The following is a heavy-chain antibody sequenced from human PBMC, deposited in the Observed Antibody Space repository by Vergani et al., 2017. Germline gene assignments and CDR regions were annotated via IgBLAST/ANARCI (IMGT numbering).Heavy chain of an antibody. CDR3: AKDLIVVVVAATRMELDY. CDR1: GFTFSSYA. D-gene: IGHD2-15*01. CDR2: ISGSGGST. J-gene: IGHJ4*02. V-gene: IGHV3-23*01. Sequence: EVQLLESGGGLVQPGGSLRLSCAASGFTFSSYAMSWVRQAPGKGLEWVSAISGSGGSTYYADSVKGRFTISRDNSKNTLYLQMNSLSAEDTAVYYCAKDLIVVVVAATRMELDYWGQGTLVTVSS.